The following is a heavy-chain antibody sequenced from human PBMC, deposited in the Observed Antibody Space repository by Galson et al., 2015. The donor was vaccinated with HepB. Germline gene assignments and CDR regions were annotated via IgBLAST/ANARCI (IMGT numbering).Heavy chain of an antibody. CDR3: ARGGGRVVVAATPRWFDP. CDR1: GGSFSGYY. CDR2: INHSGST. J-gene: IGHJ5*02. Sequence: ETLSLTCAVYGGSFSGYYWSWIRQPPGKGLEWIGEINHSGSTNYNPSLKSRVTISVDTSKNQFSLKLSSVTAADTAVYYCARGGGRVVVAATPRWFDPWGQGTLVTVSS. D-gene: IGHD2-15*01. V-gene: IGHV4-34*01.